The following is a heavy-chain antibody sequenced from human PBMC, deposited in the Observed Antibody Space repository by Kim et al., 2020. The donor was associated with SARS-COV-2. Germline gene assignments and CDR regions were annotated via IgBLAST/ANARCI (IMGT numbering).Heavy chain of an antibody. CDR1: GGSISSSSYY. D-gene: IGHD5-12*01. J-gene: IGHJ4*02. CDR2: IYYSGST. V-gene: IGHV4-39*07. Sequence: SETLSLTCTVSGGSISSSSYYWGWIRQPPGKGLEWIGSIYYSGSTYYNPSLKSRVTISVDTSKNQFSLKLSSVTAADTAVYYCARDCGDGYNYSFDYWGQGTLVTVSS. CDR3: ARDCGDGYNYSFDY.